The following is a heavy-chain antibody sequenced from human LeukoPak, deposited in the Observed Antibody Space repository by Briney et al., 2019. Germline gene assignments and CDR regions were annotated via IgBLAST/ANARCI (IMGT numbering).Heavy chain of an antibody. Sequence: PGGSLRLSCAASRFTFSSYAMSWVRQAPGKGLEWVSAISGSGGSTYSADSVKGRFTISRDNSKNTLYLQMNSLRAEDTAVYYCAKDPVEWFGTWFDPWGQGTLVTVSS. D-gene: IGHD3-10*01. V-gene: IGHV3-23*01. CDR3: AKDPVEWFGTWFDP. CDR1: RFTFSSYA. CDR2: ISGSGGST. J-gene: IGHJ5*02.